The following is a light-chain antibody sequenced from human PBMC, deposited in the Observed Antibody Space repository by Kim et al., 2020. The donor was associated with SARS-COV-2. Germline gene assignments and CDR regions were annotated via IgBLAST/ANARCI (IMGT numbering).Light chain of an antibody. CDR1: SLRIYY. CDR3: NCRDSSGNHLL. CDR2: GKE. Sequence: LGQKVTITCQGDSLRIYYVTWYQQKPGQAPLAGIYGKESRPSGSPDRVSGSNSGDTASLTITGTQAEDEADYYCNCRDSSGNHLLFGGGTRLTVL. J-gene: IGLJ3*02. V-gene: IGLV3-19*01.